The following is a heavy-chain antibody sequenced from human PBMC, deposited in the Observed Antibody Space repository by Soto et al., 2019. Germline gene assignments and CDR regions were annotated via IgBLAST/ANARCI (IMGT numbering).Heavy chain of an antibody. V-gene: IGHV4-30-2*01. CDR1: CGSISSGGYS. D-gene: IGHD3-22*01. CDR2: IYHSGST. J-gene: IGHJ4*02. Sequence: SETLSLTCAVSCGSISSGGYSWSWIRQPPGKGLEWIGYIYHSGSTYYNPSLKSRVTISVDRSKNQFSLKLSSVTAADTAVYYCARGGDSSGYWDYWGQGTLVTVSS. CDR3: ARGGDSSGYWDY.